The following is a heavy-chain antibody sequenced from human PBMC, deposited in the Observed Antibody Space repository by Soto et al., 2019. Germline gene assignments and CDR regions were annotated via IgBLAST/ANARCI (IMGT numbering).Heavy chain of an antibody. Sequence: GGSLRLSCAASGFTFSSYGMHWVRQAPGKGLEWVAVISYDGSNKYYADSVKGRFTISRDNSKNTLYLQMNSLRAEDTAVYYCAKPVVPAATYYYYVMDVWGQGTTVTVSS. CDR3: AKPVVPAATYYYYVMDV. J-gene: IGHJ6*02. D-gene: IGHD2-2*01. CDR2: ISYDGSNK. CDR1: GFTFSSYG. V-gene: IGHV3-30*18.